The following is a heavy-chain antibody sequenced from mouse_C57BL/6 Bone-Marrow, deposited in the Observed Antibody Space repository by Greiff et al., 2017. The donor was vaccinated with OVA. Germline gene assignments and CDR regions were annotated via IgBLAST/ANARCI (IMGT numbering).Heavy chain of an antibody. V-gene: IGHV1-81*01. J-gene: IGHJ3*01. CDR1: GYTFTSYG. D-gene: IGHD1-1*01. CDR3: ARESPYDYGSWFAY. Sequence: QVQLQQSGAELARPGASVKLSCKASGYTFTSYGISWVKQRPGQGLEWIGEIYPRSGNTYYNEKFKGKATLTADKSSSTAYLELSSLTSEDSAADFYARESPYDYGSWFAYWGQGTLVTVSA. CDR2: IYPRSGNT.